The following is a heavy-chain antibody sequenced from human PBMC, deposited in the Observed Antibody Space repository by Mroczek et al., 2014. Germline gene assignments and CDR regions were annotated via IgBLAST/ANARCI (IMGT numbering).Heavy chain of an antibody. V-gene: IGHV4-61*02. CDR1: GGSISSGSYY. CDR2: IYTSGGT. CDR3: ARASDYYDSSGYYDY. Sequence: QVQLQESGPGLVKPSQTLSLTCTVSGGSISSGSYYWSWIRQPAGKGLEWIGRIYTSGGTNYNPSLKSRVTISVDTSKNQFSLKLSSVTAADTAVYYCARASDYYDSSGYYDYWGQGTLVTVSS. D-gene: IGHD3-22*01. J-gene: IGHJ4*02.